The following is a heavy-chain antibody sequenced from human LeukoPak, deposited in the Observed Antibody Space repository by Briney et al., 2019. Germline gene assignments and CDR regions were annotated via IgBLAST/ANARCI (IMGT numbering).Heavy chain of an antibody. Sequence: GGSLRLSCAASGFTFSNYAMHWVRQTPDKGLEWVAIISYSGTNKYYADSVKGRFTISRDISENTLYLQMNSLRAEDTAVYYCAREVNGVGDYWGQGTLVTVSS. CDR1: GFTFSNYA. D-gene: IGHD4-17*01. CDR3: AREVNGVGDY. V-gene: IGHV3-30-3*01. CDR2: ISYSGTNK. J-gene: IGHJ4*02.